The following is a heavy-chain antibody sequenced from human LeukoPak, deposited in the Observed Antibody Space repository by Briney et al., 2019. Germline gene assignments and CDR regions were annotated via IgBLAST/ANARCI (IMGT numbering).Heavy chain of an antibody. CDR2: ISSSSSYM. CDR3: ATQAGAFDI. J-gene: IGHJ3*02. CDR1: GFTFSSYS. Sequence: WGSLRLSCAASGFTFSSYSMNWVRQAPGKGLEWVSSISSSSSYMYYADSVKGRFTISRDNAKNSLYLQMNSLRAEDTAVYYCATQAGAFDIWGQGTMVTVSS. D-gene: IGHD6-13*01. V-gene: IGHV3-21*01.